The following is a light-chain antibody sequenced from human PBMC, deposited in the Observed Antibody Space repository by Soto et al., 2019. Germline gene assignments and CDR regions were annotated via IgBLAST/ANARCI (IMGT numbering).Light chain of an antibody. J-gene: IGKJ2*01. CDR2: GAS. Sequence: DIQMTQSPSSLAASVGDRVTISCRASQIISTYLNWYQQKPGQVPTLLIYGASSLQSGVPSRFSASGSGTDFTLSISSLQREDFATYDCQQSYSTPHTVGQGTKLEIK. V-gene: IGKV1-39*01. CDR1: QIISTY. CDR3: QQSYSTPHT.